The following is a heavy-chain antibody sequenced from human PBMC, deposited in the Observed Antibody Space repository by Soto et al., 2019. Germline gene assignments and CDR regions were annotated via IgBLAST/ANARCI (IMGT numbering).Heavy chain of an antibody. Sequence: GGSLRLSCAASGFTFSSYWMSWVRQAPGKGLEWVANIKQDGSEKYYVDSVKGRFTISRDNAKNSLYLQMNSLRAEDTAVYYCAHIVVVVAATGYWYFDLWGRGTLVTVSS. J-gene: IGHJ2*01. D-gene: IGHD2-15*01. CDR1: GFTFSSYW. V-gene: IGHV3-7*01. CDR3: AHIVVVVAATGYWYFDL. CDR2: IKQDGSEK.